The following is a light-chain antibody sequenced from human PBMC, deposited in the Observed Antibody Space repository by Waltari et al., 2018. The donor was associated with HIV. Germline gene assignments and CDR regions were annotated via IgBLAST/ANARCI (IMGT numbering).Light chain of an antibody. CDR1: SLSSYY. CDR3: NSRDSSGNHLV. CDR2: GKN. V-gene: IGLV3-19*01. J-gene: IGLJ2*01. Sequence: SSELTQDPAVSVALGQTVRITCQGDSLSSYYSSWYQQKPGQAPVLVIYGKNNRPSGIPDRFSGSSSGNTASLTITGAQAEDEADYYCNSRDSSGNHLVFGGGTKLTVL.